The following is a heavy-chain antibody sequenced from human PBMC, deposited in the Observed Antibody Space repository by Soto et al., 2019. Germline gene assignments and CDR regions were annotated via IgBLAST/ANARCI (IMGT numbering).Heavy chain of an antibody. V-gene: IGHV4-34*01. CDR2: INHSGST. CDR1: GGSFSGYY. D-gene: IGHD5-12*01. Sequence: SETLSLTCAVYGGSFSGYYWSWIRQPPGKGLEWIGEINHSGSTNYNPSLKSRVTISVDTSKNQFSLKLSSVTAADTAVYYCGRGRYGVATKNWFDPWGQGTLVTVSS. J-gene: IGHJ5*02. CDR3: GRGRYGVATKNWFDP.